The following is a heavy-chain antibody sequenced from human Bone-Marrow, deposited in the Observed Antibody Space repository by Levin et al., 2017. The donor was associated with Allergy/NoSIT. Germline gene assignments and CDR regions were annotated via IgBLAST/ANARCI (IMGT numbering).Heavy chain of an antibody. CDR2: LDGSSAKT. CDR1: GFIFADYA. D-gene: IGHD4-17*01. V-gene: IGHV3-23*01. Sequence: GGSLRLSCTISGFIFADYAMNWVRQAPGRGLEWVSSLDGSSAKTYYADSVKGRFTISREYSKNTLFLQMNSLKVEDTARYYCAKAGTTVMLDYSYLDVWGEGTAVTVSS. CDR3: AKAGTTVMLDYSYLDV. J-gene: IGHJ6*03.